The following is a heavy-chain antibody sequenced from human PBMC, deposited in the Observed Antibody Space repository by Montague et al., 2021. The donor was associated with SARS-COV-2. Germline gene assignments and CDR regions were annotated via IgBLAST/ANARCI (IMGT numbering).Heavy chain of an antibody. J-gene: IGHJ6*03. Sequence: SLRLSCAASGFTVSSNYMSWVRQAPGKGLEWVSVIYSGGSTYYADSVXGRFTISRHNSKNTLYLQMNSLRAEDTAVYYCARGPFDWNYLDYYYYMDVWGKGTTVTVSS. D-gene: IGHD1-7*01. V-gene: IGHV3-53*04. CDR1: GFTVSSNY. CDR3: ARGPFDWNYLDYYYYMDV. CDR2: IYSGGST.